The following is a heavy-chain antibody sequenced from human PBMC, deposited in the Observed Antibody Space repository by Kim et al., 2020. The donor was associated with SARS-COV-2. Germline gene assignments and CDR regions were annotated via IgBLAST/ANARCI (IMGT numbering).Heavy chain of an antibody. CDR2: IRGKSYGGTA. V-gene: IGHV3-49*04. D-gene: IGHD3-3*01. Sequence: GGSLRLSCPTSGFNFGEYAINWVRQAPGKGLEWVGFIRGKSYGGTADYAASVKGRFFISRDDSKGTAYLQLTSLKSEDTAVYFCTRSTHLRIFGEAFGFDYWGQGTPVTVSP. CDR3: TRSTHLRIFGEAFGFDY. CDR1: GFNFGEYA. J-gene: IGHJ4*02.